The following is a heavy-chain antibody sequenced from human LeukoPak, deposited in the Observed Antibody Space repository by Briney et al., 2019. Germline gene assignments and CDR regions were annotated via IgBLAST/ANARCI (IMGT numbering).Heavy chain of an antibody. V-gene: IGHV1-18*01. J-gene: IGHJ4*02. CDR2: ISAYNGNT. D-gene: IGHD5-12*01. CDR1: GYTFTSYG. CDR3: ARGPGGGYDWLGH. Sequence: ASVKVSCKASGYTFTSYGISWVRQAPGQGLEWMGWISAYNGNTNYAQKFQGRVTMTRDTSISTAYMELSRLRSDDTAVYYCARGPGGGYDWLGHWGQGTLVTVSS.